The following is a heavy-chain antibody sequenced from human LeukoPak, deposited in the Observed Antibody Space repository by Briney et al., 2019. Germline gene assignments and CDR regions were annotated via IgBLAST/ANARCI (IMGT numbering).Heavy chain of an antibody. CDR2: IGTYSGNK. Sequence: ASVTVSCTTSGYTFTNNAITWVRQAPGQGLEWMGWIGTYSGNKNLAQKFQGRVTMTTDTPTSTAYMELKSLRSDDTAVYFCARGGSGAYCPGFWGQGTLVIVSS. V-gene: IGHV1-18*01. J-gene: IGHJ4*02. CDR3: ARGGSGAYCPGF. CDR1: GYTFTNNA. D-gene: IGHD3-10*01.